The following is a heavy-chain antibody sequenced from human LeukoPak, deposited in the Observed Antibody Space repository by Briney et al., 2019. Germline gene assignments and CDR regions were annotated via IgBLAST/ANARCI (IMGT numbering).Heavy chain of an antibody. J-gene: IGHJ4*02. V-gene: IGHV4-39*07. CDR1: GGSISSSSYY. D-gene: IGHD1-1*01. Sequence: SETLSLTCTVSGGSISSSSYYWGWIRQPPGKGLEWIGSIYYSGSSNHNPSPKSRVTMSVDTSKNHFSLKLSSVTAADTAVYYCASGFRGQLGYFDYWGQGTLVTVSS. CDR3: ASGFRGQLGYFDY. CDR2: IYYSGSS.